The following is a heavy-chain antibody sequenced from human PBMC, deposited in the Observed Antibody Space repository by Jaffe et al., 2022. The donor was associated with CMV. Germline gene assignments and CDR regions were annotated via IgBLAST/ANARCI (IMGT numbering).Heavy chain of an antibody. CDR1: GFTFSSYA. J-gene: IGHJ4*02. V-gene: IGHV3-23*01. Sequence: EVQLLESGGGLVQPGGSLRLSCAASGFTFSSYAMSWVRQAPGKGLEWVSAISGSGGSTYYADSVKGRFTISRDNSKNTLYLQMNSLRAEDTAVYYCAKDLDDILTGYQRQGVFDYWGQGTLVTVSS. CDR3: AKDLDDILTGYQRQGVFDY. D-gene: IGHD3-9*01. CDR2: ISGSGGST.